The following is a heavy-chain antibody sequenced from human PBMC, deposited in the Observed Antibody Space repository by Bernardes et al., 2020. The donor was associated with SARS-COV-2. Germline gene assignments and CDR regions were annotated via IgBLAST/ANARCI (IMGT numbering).Heavy chain of an antibody. CDR3: ARGEEHTTLVRGIISYFDY. D-gene: IGHD3-10*01. CDR1: GFTFSSFT. Sequence: GGSLRLSCAASGFTFSSFTMNWVRQAPGKGLEWVSSISSSSIYIFYADSVKGRFTISRDNAKNSLYLQMNSLRAEDTAVYYCARGEEHTTLVRGIISYFDYWGQGTLVTVSS. CDR2: ISSSSIYI. V-gene: IGHV3-21*01. J-gene: IGHJ4*02.